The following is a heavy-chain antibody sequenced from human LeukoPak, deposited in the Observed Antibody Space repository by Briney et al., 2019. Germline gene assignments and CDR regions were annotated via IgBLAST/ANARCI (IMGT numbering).Heavy chain of an antibody. V-gene: IGHV4-4*02. CDR3: ARANVDTAMAIDY. CDR1: GGSISSSNW. J-gene: IGHJ4*02. Sequence: SGTLSLTCAVSGGSISSSNWWSWVRQPPGKGLEWIGEIYHSGSTDYNPSLKSRVTISVDKSKNHFSLKLSSVTAADTAVYYCARANVDTAMAIDYWGQGTLVTVSS. D-gene: IGHD5-18*01. CDR2: IYHSGST.